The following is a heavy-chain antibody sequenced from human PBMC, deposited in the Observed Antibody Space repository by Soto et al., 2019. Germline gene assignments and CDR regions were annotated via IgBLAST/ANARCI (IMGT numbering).Heavy chain of an antibody. CDR3: AKGTSGITIFGVLIHPFDY. J-gene: IGHJ4*02. CDR2: ISGSGGST. CDR1: GFTFSSYA. Sequence: SLRLSCAASGFTFSSYAMSWVRQAPGKGLEWVSGISGSGGSTYYADSVKGRFTISRDNSKNTLYLQMNSLRAEDTAVYYCAKGTSGITIFGVLIHPFDYWGQGTLVTVSS. D-gene: IGHD3-3*01. V-gene: IGHV3-23*01.